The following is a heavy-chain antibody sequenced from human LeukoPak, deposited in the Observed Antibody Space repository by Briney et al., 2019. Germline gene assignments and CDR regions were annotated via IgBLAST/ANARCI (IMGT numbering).Heavy chain of an antibody. J-gene: IGHJ3*02. CDR1: GFTFSSYA. CDR3: ARETDNTWAYAFDI. V-gene: IGHV3-21*01. D-gene: IGHD1-14*01. Sequence: GGSLRLSCAASGFTFSSYATSWVRQAPGKGLEWVSSISSSSSYIYYADSVKGRFTISRDNAKNSLYLQMNSLRAEDTAVYYCARETDNTWAYAFDIWGQGTMVTVSS. CDR2: ISSSSSYI.